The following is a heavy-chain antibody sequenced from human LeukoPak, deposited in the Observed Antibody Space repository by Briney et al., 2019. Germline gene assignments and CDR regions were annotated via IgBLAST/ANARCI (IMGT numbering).Heavy chain of an antibody. CDR2: INPGDSDS. D-gene: IGHD3-22*01. CDR3: ARTDSTGYYVL. V-gene: IGHV5-51*01. J-gene: IGHJ3*01. CDR1: GYSFTNYW. Sequence: GESLKISCKGSGYSFTNYWITWVRQMPGKGLEWVGIINPGDSDSRYSPSFQGQVTLSADKSISTAYLQWSSLKASDSAMYYCARTDSTGYYVLWGQGTLVTVSS.